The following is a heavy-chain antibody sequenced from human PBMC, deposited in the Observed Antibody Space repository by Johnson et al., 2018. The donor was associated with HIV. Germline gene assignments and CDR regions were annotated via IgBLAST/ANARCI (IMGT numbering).Heavy chain of an antibody. Sequence: MQLVESGVGLVQRGGSLRLSCAASGFTLSNYWMSWVRQAPGKGLEWVANINQDGSEKYFVDSVKGRFTISRDNAKNSLYLQMNTLRAEDTAVYYCARLIAVVIDGFDIWGQGTMVTVSA. CDR2: INQDGSEK. D-gene: IGHD3-22*01. V-gene: IGHV3-7*05. CDR1: GFTLSNYW. CDR3: ARLIAVVIDGFDI. J-gene: IGHJ3*02.